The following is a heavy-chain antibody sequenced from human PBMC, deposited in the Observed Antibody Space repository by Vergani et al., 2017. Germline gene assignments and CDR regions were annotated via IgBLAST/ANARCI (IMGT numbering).Heavy chain of an antibody. CDR3: GSGVSSSWQGGGWFDP. J-gene: IGHJ5*02. CDR1: GYTFTGYY. CDR2: INTKSGGT. Sequence: QVQLVQSGAEVKKPGASVKVSCKASGYTFTGYYMHWVRQAPGQGLEWMGRINTKSGGTNYAQKFQGRVTMTRDTFISTAYMDVSWLRSDDTALYYCGSGVSSSWQGGGWFDPWGQGTLVTVSS. V-gene: IGHV1-2*06. D-gene: IGHD6-13*01.